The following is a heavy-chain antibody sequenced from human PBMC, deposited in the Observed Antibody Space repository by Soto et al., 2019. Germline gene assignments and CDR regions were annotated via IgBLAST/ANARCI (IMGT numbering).Heavy chain of an antibody. CDR1: GGSISSYY. Sequence: SETLSLTCTVSGGSISSYYWSWIRQPPGKGLEWIGSIYYSGSTYYNPSLKSRVTISVDTSKNQFSLKLSSVTAADTAVYYCARRVGGSYPGARRNYYYYYGMDVWGQGTTVTVSS. D-gene: IGHD1-26*01. V-gene: IGHV4-59*05. CDR3: ARRVGGSYPGARRNYYYYYGMDV. CDR2: IYYSGST. J-gene: IGHJ6*02.